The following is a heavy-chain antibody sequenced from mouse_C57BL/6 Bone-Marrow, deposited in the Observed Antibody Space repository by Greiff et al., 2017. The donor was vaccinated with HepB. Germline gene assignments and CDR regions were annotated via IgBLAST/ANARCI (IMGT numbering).Heavy chain of an antibody. V-gene: IGHV3-6*01. CDR3: ARGGCPWFAY. CDR1: GYSITSGYY. Sequence: EVQLQQSGPGLVKPSQSLSLTCSVTGYSITSGYYWNWIRQFPGNKLEWMGYISYDGSNNYNPSLKNRISITRDTSKNQLFLKLNSVTTEDTATYYCARGGCPWFAYWGQGTLVTVSA. J-gene: IGHJ3*01. CDR2: ISYDGSN.